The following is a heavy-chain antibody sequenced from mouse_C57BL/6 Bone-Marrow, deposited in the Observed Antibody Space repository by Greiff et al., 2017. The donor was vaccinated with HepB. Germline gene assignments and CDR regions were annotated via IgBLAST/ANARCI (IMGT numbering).Heavy chain of an antibody. CDR1: GFSLTSYG. D-gene: IGHD2-1*01. J-gene: IGHJ4*01. V-gene: IGHV2-9*01. Sequence: VKVEESGPGLVAPSQRLSITCTVSGFSLTSYGVDWVRQPPGKGLEWLGVIWGGGSTNYNSAIMSRMSIRKDNSKSQVFLKMNSLQTDDTAMYYCAKHWLYGNYSDYAMDYWGQGTSVTVSS. CDR2: IWGGGST. CDR3: AKHWLYGNYSDYAMDY.